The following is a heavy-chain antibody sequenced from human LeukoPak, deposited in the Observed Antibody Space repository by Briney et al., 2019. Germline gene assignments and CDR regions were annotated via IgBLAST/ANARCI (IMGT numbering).Heavy chain of an antibody. Sequence: PGGSLRLSCAASGFIFRDAWMSWVRQAPGKGLEWVSTISASGGSTYYTDSVRGRFTISRDNSKNTLHLQMNSLRAEDTAVYYCAKNRMVRGVGRYFDYWGQGTLVTVSS. CDR2: ISASGGST. CDR3: AKNRMVRGVGRYFDY. V-gene: IGHV3-23*01. J-gene: IGHJ4*02. CDR1: GFIFRDAW. D-gene: IGHD3-10*01.